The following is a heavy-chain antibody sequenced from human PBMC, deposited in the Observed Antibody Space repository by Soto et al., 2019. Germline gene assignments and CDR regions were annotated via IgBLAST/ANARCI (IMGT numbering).Heavy chain of an antibody. CDR1: GYSFTLYA. D-gene: IGHD6-19*01. Sequence: ASVKVSCMASGYSFTLYAMHLVLGAPGQRLESMGWMNAGNGNTKDSQKLQGIGTINRDTSSSTAYTNLSSLRSVYTAVSYCGRCSLAVAGVAWFGPWGQGALVT. V-gene: IGHV1-3*01. J-gene: IGHJ5*02. CDR3: GRCSLAVAGVAWFGP. CDR2: MNAGNGNT.